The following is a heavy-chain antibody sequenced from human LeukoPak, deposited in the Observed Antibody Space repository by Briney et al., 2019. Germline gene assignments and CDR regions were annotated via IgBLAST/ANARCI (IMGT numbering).Heavy chain of an antibody. D-gene: IGHD2-15*01. CDR1: GFTFSSYA. J-gene: IGHJ4*02. CDR2: ISGSGGST. Sequence: GGSLRLSCAASGFTFSSYAMSWVRQAPGKGLEWVSAISGSGGSTYYSDSVKGRFTISRDNSKNTLYLQMNSLKAEDTAVYYCAKGPPHPPWDCSGGSCFFDYWGQGTMVTVSS. V-gene: IGHV3-23*01. CDR3: AKGPPHPPWDCSGGSCFFDY.